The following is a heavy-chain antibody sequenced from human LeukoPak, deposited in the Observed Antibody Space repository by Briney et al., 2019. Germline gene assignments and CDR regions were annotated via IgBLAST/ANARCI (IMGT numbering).Heavy chain of an antibody. V-gene: IGHV3-30*18. CDR2: ISYDGSNK. J-gene: IGHJ4*02. D-gene: IGHD5-18*01. CDR3: AKDQAAMVHYFDY. CDR1: GFTFSSYG. Sequence: GGSLRLSRAASGFTFSSYGMHWVRQAPGKGLEWVAVISYDGSNKYYADSVKGRFTISRDNSKNTLYLQMNSLRAEDTAVYYCAKDQAAMVHYFDYWGQGTLVTVSS.